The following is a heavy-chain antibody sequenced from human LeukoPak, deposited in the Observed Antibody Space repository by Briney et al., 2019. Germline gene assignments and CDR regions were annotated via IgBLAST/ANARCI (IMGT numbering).Heavy chain of an antibody. V-gene: IGHV4-59*01. Sequence: PSETLSLTCTVSGGSISSYYWSWIRQPPGKGLEWIGYIYYSGSTNYNPSLKSRVTISVDTSKNQFSLKLSSVTAADTAVYYCARDRGGIAAAGLPYWYFDLWGRGTLVTVSS. CDR1: GGSISSYY. J-gene: IGHJ2*01. CDR2: IYYSGST. CDR3: ARDRGGIAAAGLPYWYFDL. D-gene: IGHD6-13*01.